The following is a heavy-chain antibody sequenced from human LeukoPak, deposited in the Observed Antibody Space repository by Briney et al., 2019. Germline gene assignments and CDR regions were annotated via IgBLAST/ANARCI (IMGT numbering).Heavy chain of an antibody. J-gene: IGHJ4*02. D-gene: IGHD2-2*01. CDR3: ARQGAAASFDY. CDR1: GYTFTSYY. CDR2: INPSGGST. Sequence: ASVKVSCKASGYTFTSYYMHWVRQAPGQGLEWMGIINPSGGSTSYAQKFQGRVTMTRDMSTSTAYMELSSLRSEDTAVYYCARQGAAASFDYWGQGTLVTVSS. V-gene: IGHV1-46*01.